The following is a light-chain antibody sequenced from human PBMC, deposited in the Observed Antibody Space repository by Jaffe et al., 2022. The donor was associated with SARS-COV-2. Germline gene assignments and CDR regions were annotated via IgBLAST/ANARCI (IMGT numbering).Light chain of an antibody. V-gene: IGLV4-60*03. CDR3: ETWDSDTRV. CDR1: SEYINHI. J-gene: IGLJ2*01. Sequence: QPVLTQSSSASASLGSSVKLTCTLNSEYINHIIAWHQQQPGRAPRYLMKLESSGRYNKGSGLPDRFSGSSSGADRYLTISNLQSEDEADYYCETWDSDTRVFGGGTKLTVL. CDR2: LESSGRY.